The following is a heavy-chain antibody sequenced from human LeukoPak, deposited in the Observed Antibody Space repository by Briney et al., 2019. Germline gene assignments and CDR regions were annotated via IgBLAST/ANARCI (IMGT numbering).Heavy chain of an antibody. J-gene: IGHJ4*02. CDR3: AKDETGYSSGWPDF. V-gene: IGHV3-48*04. CDR1: GFTFSSYS. D-gene: IGHD6-19*01. CDR2: ISSSSSTI. Sequence: GGSLRLSCAASGFTFSSYSMNWVRQAPGKGLEWVSYISSSSSTIYYADSVKGRFTISRDNAKNSLYLQMNSLRAENTALYYCAKDETGYSSGWPDFWGQGTLVTVSS.